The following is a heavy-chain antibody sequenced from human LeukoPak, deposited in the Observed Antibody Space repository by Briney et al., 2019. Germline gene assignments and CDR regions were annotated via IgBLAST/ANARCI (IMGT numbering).Heavy chain of an antibody. CDR1: GFTFSSYA. V-gene: IGHV3-30*04. J-gene: IGHJ4*02. Sequence: GGSLRLSCAASGFTFSSYAMHWVRQAPGKGLEWVAVISYDGSNKYYADSVKGRFTISRDNSKNTLYLQMNSLRAEDTAVYYCARDRAAARHFDYWGQGTLVTVPS. D-gene: IGHD6-6*01. CDR2: ISYDGSNK. CDR3: ARDRAAARHFDY.